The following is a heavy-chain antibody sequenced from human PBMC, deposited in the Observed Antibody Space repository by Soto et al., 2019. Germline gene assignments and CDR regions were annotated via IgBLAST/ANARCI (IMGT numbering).Heavy chain of an antibody. CDR2: ISDGGST. J-gene: IGHJ6*02. D-gene: IGHD3-3*01. CDR1: GSSIHAYY. Sequence: SETLSPTCKISGSSIHAYYSHSLRQSPGKGLVCIGYISDGGSTNYNPSLKSRVTISVDTSKNQFSLKLSSVTAADTAVYYCARPRRDFWSGYYEGYYYGMDVWGQGTTVTVSS. V-gene: IGHV4-59*08. CDR3: ARPRRDFWSGYYEGYYYGMDV.